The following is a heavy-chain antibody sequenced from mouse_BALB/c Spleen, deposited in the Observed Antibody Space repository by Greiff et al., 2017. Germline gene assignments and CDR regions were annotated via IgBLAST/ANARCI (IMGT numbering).Heavy chain of an antibody. D-gene: IGHD2-3*01. J-gene: IGHJ3*01. CDR2: INPSSGYT. V-gene: IGHV1-4*02. CDR3: ARSGDGYWFAY. CDR1: GYTFTSYT. Sequence: QVQLKESAAELARPGASVKMSCKASGYTFTSYTMHWVKQRPGQGLEWIGYINPSSGYTEYNQKFKDKTTLTADKSSSTAYMQLSSLTSEDSAVYYCARSGDGYWFAYWGQGTLVTVSA.